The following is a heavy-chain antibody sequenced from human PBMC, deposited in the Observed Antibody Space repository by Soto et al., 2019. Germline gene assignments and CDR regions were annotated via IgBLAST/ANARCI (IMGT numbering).Heavy chain of an antibody. CDR3: ARGGAMGVDH. CDR1: GFFFNDKW. J-gene: IGHJ4*02. Sequence: LRLPCTASGFFFNDKWMHWVRQAPGKGLVWVARIDGHSGTTNYADSVRGRFTISRDNAKNTVYLHLNTLTDEDTAVYYCARGGAMGVDHWGQGTLVTVSS. D-gene: IGHD1-26*01. V-gene: IGHV3-74*01. CDR2: IDGHSGTT.